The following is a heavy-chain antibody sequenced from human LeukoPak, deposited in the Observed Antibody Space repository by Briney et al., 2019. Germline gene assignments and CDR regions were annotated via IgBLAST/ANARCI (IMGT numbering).Heavy chain of an antibody. CDR2: IWSDGTNK. Sequence: PGKSLRLSCVASGFTFSSYGMHWVRQAPGKGLEWVAVIWSDGTNKYYADSVKGRFAISRDDSNNMVYLQMNSLRAEDTAVYYCAKDVERGFDYTNSLDYWGQGTLVTVSS. CDR1: GFTFSSYG. V-gene: IGHV3-33*06. CDR3: AKDVERGFDYTNSLDY. J-gene: IGHJ4*02. D-gene: IGHD4-11*01.